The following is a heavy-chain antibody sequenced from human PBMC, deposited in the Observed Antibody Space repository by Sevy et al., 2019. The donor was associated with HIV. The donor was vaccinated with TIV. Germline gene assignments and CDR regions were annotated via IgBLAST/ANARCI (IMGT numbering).Heavy chain of an antibody. CDR3: ARPSTSGSYYSPFDY. Sequence: ASVKVSCKASGGTFSSYAISWVRQAPGQGLEWMGGIIPIFGTANYAQKFQGRVTITVDESTSTAYMELSSLRSEDTAVYYCARPSTSGSYYSPFDYWGQGTLVTVSS. J-gene: IGHJ4*02. CDR1: GGTFSSYA. V-gene: IGHV1-69*13. CDR2: IIPIFGTA. D-gene: IGHD1-26*01.